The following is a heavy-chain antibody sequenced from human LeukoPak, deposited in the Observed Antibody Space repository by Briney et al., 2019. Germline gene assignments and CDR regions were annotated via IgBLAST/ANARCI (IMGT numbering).Heavy chain of an antibody. CDR2: ISGYNDNA. V-gene: IGHV1-18*01. D-gene: IGHD1-1*01. Sequence: ASVKVCCKASGYIFTSYGISWVRQAPGQGLEWVGWISGYNDNAHYAQKLQGRVTMTRETSTSTVYMELRSLSSDDTAIYYCARDGNDVMDYWGQGTQVTVSS. J-gene: IGHJ4*02. CDR1: GYIFTSYG. CDR3: ARDGNDVMDY.